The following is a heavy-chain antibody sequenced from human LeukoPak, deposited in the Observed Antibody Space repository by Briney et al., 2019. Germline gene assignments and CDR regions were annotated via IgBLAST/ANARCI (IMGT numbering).Heavy chain of an antibody. Sequence: GGSLRLSCAASGFTFSVYSMNWVRQAPGKGLEWVSYISSSNSIIYYADSVKGRFTISRDNAKNSLYLQMNSLRVEDTAVYYCARGHWGLDSWGQGTLVSVSS. D-gene: IGHD7-27*01. CDR1: GFTFSVYS. CDR2: ISSSNSII. V-gene: IGHV3-48*01. J-gene: IGHJ4*02. CDR3: ARGHWGLDS.